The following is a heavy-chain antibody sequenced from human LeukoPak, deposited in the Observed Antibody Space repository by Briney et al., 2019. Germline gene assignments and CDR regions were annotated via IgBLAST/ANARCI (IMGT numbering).Heavy chain of an antibody. Sequence: GRSLRLSCAASGFTFSSYGMHWVRQAPGRGLEWVANIHPEGNEKHHVDSVKGRFTISRDNTKNSLFLQMHGLRVEDTAVYYCARGDDFSGDYWGQGTLVTVSS. CDR3: ARGDDFSGDY. CDR2: IHPEGNEK. J-gene: IGHJ4*02. D-gene: IGHD2-21*02. CDR1: GFTFSSYG. V-gene: IGHV3-7*04.